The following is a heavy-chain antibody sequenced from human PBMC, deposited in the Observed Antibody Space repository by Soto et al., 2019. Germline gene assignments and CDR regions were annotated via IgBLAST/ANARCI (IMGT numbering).Heavy chain of an antibody. D-gene: IGHD6-19*01. CDR1: GFTVSSNY. CDR2: IYSGGST. Sequence: EVQLVETGGGLIQPGGSLRLSCAASGFTVSSNYMSWVRQAPGKGLEWVSVIYSGGSTYYADSVKGRFTISRDNSKSTLYLQMNSLRAEDTAVYYCARDAGIAVAGSYYYYGMDVWGQGTTVTVSS. J-gene: IGHJ6*02. CDR3: ARDAGIAVAGSYYYYGMDV. V-gene: IGHV3-53*02.